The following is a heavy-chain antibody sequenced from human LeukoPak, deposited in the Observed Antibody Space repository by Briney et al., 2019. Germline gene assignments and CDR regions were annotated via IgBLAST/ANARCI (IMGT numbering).Heavy chain of an antibody. CDR1: GFTFRDYT. V-gene: IGHV3-21*01. J-gene: IGHJ4*02. D-gene: IGHD3-22*01. CDR2: IDKSGTFI. CDR3: AGTITYYYDSSGYYYPYYFDY. Sequence: GGSLRLSCTASGFTFRDYTINWVRQAPGKGLEWVSAIDKSGTFIKYADSVKGRFTVSRDNAKNSLFLQMNSLKVEDTAVYYCAGTITYYYDSSGYYYPYYFDYWGQGTLVTVSS.